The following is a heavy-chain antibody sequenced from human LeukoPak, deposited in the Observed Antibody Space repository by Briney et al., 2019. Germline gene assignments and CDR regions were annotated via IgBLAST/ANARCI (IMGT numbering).Heavy chain of an antibody. Sequence: GESLKISCKGSEYNFTSYWIGWVRQMPGKGLEWMGIIYPGDSDTRYSPSFQGQGTISADKSISTAYLQWSSLKASDTAMYYCARVVAATQFDWYFDLWGRGTLVTVSS. V-gene: IGHV5-51*01. J-gene: IGHJ2*01. CDR1: EYNFTSYW. CDR3: ARVVAATQFDWYFDL. D-gene: IGHD2-15*01. CDR2: IYPGDSDT.